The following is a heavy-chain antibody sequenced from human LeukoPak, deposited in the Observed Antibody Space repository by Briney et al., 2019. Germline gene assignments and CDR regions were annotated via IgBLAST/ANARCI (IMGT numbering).Heavy chain of an antibody. CDR3: TTDAPFYGSGSYFSDFQH. J-gene: IGHJ1*01. Sequence: GGSLRPSCAASGFTFTSYGMHWVRQAPGKGLEWVGRIKSKTDGGTTDHAAPVKGRFTISRDDSKKTLYLQMNSLKTEDTGVYYCTTDAPFYGSGSYFSDFQHWGQGTLVTVSS. CDR1: GFTFTSYG. V-gene: IGHV3-15*07. D-gene: IGHD3-10*01. CDR2: IKSKTDGGTT.